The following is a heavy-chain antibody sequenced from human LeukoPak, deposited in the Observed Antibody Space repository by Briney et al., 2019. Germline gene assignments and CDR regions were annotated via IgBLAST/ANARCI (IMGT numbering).Heavy chain of an antibody. CDR1: GASINSSPYY. CDR3: AGMGPSWPFDQ. J-gene: IGHJ4*02. CDR2: IDYSGAA. V-gene: IGHV4-39*01. D-gene: IGHD6-13*01. Sequence: SGTLSLTCTASGASINSSPYYWGWIRQPPGKGLEWIASIDYSGAAYYNPSLRSRVTISGDTSRNQFSVKLSFVTAADRAMYYYAGMGPSWPFDQWGQGTLVTVSS.